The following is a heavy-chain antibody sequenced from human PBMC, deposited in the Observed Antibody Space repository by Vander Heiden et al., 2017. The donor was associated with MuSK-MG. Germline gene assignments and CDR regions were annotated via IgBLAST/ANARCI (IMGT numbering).Heavy chain of an antibody. CDR3: ARDGSRGPSDDDAFDI. J-gene: IGHJ3*02. Sequence: QVQLQESGPGLVKPSETLSLTCTVSGYSISSGYYWGWIRQPPGKGLEWIGSIYHSGSTYYNPSLKSRVTISVDTSKNQFSLKLSSVTAADTAVYYCARDGSRGPSDDDAFDIWGQGTMVTVSS. CDR2: IYHSGST. V-gene: IGHV4-38-2*02. CDR1: GYSISSGYY. D-gene: IGHD2-21*01.